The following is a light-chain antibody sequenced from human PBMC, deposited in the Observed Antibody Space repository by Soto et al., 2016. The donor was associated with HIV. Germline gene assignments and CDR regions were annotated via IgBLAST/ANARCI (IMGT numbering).Light chain of an antibody. V-gene: IGKV1-12*01. CDR3: QQTNTFPLT. CDR1: QSFSSW. J-gene: IGKJ3*01. CDR2: AAS. Sequence: DIQMTQSPSTLSASIGDRVTITCRASQSFSSWLAWYQHKPGKAPKVLIYAASSLQSGVPSRFSGTGSGTDFTLTISSLQPEDFATYYCQQTNTFPLTFGPGTTIDI.